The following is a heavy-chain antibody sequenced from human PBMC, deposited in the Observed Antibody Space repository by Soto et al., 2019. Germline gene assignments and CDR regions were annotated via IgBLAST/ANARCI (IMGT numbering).Heavy chain of an antibody. D-gene: IGHD2-2*01. CDR3: ARVPDR. Sequence: SETLSLTCTVSGGSISSSGYYWGWIRQPPGKGLEWIGTMYYSGSTYYNPSLKSRVTISVDRSKNQFSLKLSSVTAADTAVYYCARVPDRWGQGTLVTVSS. J-gene: IGHJ5*02. V-gene: IGHV4-39*07. CDR1: GGSISSSGYY. CDR2: MYYSGST.